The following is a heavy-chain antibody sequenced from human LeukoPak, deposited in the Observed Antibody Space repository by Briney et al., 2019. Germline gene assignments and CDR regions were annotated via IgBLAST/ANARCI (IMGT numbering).Heavy chain of an antibody. J-gene: IGHJ4*02. CDR2: IKQDGSEK. D-gene: IGHD3-16*02. CDR3: ASQRSYVWGSYRYFDY. CDR1: GFTFSSYW. V-gene: IGHV3-7*02. Sequence: GGSLRLSCAASGFTFSSYWMNWVRQAPGKGLEWVANIKQDGSEKYYVDSVKGRFTISRDNAKNSLYLQMNSLRAEDTAVYYCASQRSYVWGSYRYFDYWGQGTLVTVSS.